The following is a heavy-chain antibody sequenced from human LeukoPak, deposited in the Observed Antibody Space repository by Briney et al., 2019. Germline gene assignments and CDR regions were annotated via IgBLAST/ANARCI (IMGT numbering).Heavy chain of an antibody. CDR1: GFTLSDYG. V-gene: IGHV3-33*01. CDR3: ARDGIGGHPELSGATEY. CDR2: ILPDRNNQ. Sequence: GGSLRLSCATFGFTLSDYGMHWVRQAPGKGLEWVAVILPDRNNQFYADSVKGRFTISRDNSQNTVYMQMNSLRADHTAVYSCARDGIGGHPELSGATEYWGQGTLVTVSS. J-gene: IGHJ4*02. D-gene: IGHD3-10*01.